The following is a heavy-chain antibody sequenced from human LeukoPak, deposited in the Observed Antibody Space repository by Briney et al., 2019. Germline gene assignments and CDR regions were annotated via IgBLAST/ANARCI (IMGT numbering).Heavy chain of an antibody. V-gene: IGHV1-69*05. J-gene: IGHJ4*02. D-gene: IGHD4-17*01. CDR2: IIPIFGTA. CDR1: GGTFSSYA. Sequence: SVKVSCKASGGTFSSYAISWVRQAPGQGLEWMGGIIPIFGTANYAQKFQGRVTITTDESTSTAYMELSSLRSEDTAVYYCASRAVYENDYYGDYGPPDYWGQGTLVTISS. CDR3: ASRAVYENDYYGDYGPPDY.